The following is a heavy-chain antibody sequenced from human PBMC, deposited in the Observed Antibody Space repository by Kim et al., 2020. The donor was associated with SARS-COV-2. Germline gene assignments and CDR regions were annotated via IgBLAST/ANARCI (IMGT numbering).Heavy chain of an antibody. Sequence: ASVKVSCKASGYTFTSYAMNWVRQAPGQGLEWMGWINTNTGNPTYAQGFTGRFVFSLDTSVSTAYLQISSLKAEDTAVYYCAVKTEMTTVTMGLYYFDYWGQGTLVTVSS. V-gene: IGHV7-4-1*02. CDR1: GYTFTSYA. CDR3: AVKTEMTTVTMGLYYFDY. D-gene: IGHD4-17*01. CDR2: INTNTGNP. J-gene: IGHJ4*02.